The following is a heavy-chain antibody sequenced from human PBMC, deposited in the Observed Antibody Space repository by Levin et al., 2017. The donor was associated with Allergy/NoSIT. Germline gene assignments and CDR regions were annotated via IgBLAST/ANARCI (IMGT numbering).Heavy chain of an antibody. CDR2: ISGNGFST. V-gene: IGHV3-23*01. D-gene: IGHD3-22*01. Sequence: PGESLKISCAASEFTFSSYAMNWVRQAPGKGLEWVSVISGNGFSTYYVDSVKGRFTISRDGSKNTVYLQMNSLRADDTAVYYGAKGRYDDSSGYLYKSDAFDIWGQGTMVTVSS. J-gene: IGHJ3*02. CDR3: AKGRYDDSSGYLYKSDAFDI. CDR1: EFTFSSYA.